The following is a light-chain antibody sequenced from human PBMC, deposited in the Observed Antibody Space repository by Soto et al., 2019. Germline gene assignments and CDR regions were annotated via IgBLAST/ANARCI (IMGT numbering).Light chain of an antibody. CDR1: SGSIASNY. CDR3: QSYDSSNQGV. Sequence: NFMLTQPHSMSESPGKTVTISCTRSSGSIASNYVQWYQQRPGSAPTTVIFEDNERPSGVPDRFSGSIDSSSNSASLTISGLKTEDEADYYCQSYDSSNQGVFGGGTKLTVL. CDR2: EDN. J-gene: IGLJ2*01. V-gene: IGLV6-57*04.